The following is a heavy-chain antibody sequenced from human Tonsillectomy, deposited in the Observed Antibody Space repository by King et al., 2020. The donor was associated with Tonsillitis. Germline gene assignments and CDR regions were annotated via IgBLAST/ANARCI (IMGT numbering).Heavy chain of an antibody. D-gene: IGHD2-2*01. J-gene: IGHJ6*04. CDR1: GFTFSLYG. CDR3: ARDRYQMDV. Sequence: VQLVESGGGVVQPGRSLRLSCAASGFTFSLYGIHWVRQAPGKGLEWVAGIWYDGSDKYYADSVKGRFTISRDNSKNTLSLQMNSLRIEDTAVYYCARDRYQMDVWGKGTTVTVSS. V-gene: IGHV3-33*08. CDR2: IWYDGSDK.